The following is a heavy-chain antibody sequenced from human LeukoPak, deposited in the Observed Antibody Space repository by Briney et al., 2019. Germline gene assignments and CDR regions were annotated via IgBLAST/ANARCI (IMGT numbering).Heavy chain of an antibody. CDR1: GFTFSRYG. V-gene: IGHV3-30*03. J-gene: IGHJ4*02. CDR3: AREYCSGGSCYEFDY. D-gene: IGHD2-15*01. CDR2: KSYDGSNK. Sequence: PGGSLRLSCVASGFTFSRYGMHWVRQAPGKGLEWVAVKSYDGSNKNYADSVKGRFTISRDNSKNTLYLQMNSLRAEDTAVYYCAREYCSGGSCYEFDYWGQGTLVTVSS.